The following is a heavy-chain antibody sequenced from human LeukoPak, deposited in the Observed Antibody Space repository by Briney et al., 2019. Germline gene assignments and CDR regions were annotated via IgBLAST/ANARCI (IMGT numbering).Heavy chain of an antibody. CDR2: IYHSGST. J-gene: IGHJ4*02. CDR3: ASEGMVRRFDY. V-gene: IGHV4-34*01. Sequence: PSETLSLTCAVYGGSFSGYYWSWIRQPPGKGLEWIGEIYHSGSTNYNPSLKSRVTISVDKSKNQFSLKLSSVTAADTAVYYCASEGMVRRFDYWGQGTLVTVSS. CDR1: GGSFSGYY. D-gene: IGHD3-10*01.